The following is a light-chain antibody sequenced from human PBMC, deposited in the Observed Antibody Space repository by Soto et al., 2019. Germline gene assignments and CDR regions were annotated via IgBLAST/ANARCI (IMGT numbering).Light chain of an antibody. J-gene: IGLJ1*01. Sequence: QSVLTQTASVSGSPGQSIAISCTGVKKDVDNYDYVSWYQQHPGQVPQLIIYDVSNRPVGVSDRFSGSKSGNAASLTISGLQAEDEADYYCTSYTSSTPFYVFGTGTKVTVL. CDR2: DVS. CDR3: TSYTSSTPFYV. CDR1: KKDVDNYDY. V-gene: IGLV2-14*03.